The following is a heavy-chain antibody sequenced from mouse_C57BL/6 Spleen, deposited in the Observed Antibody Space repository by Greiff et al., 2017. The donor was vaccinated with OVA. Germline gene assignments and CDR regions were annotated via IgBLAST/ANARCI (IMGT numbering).Heavy chain of an antibody. CDR3: TNYYGSSYLDYAMDY. V-gene: IGHV1-5*01. CDR1: GYTFTSYW. Sequence: EVQRVESGTVLARPGASVKMSCKTSGYTFTSYWMHWVKQRPGQGLEWIGAIYPGNSDTSYNQKFKGKAKLTAVTSASTAYMELSSLTNEDSAVYYCTNYYGSSYLDYAMDYWGQGTSVTVSS. J-gene: IGHJ4*01. D-gene: IGHD1-1*01. CDR2: IYPGNSDT.